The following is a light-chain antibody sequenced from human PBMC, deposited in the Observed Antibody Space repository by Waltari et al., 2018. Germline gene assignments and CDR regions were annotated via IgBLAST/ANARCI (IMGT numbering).Light chain of an antibody. CDR2: WAS. J-gene: IGKJ1*01. CDR1: QTVLYTSNNKNY. CDR3: QQYYSTPPT. Sequence: DIVMTQSPDSLAASLGERATINCKSSQTVLYTSNNKNYLAWFQQKPGQPPRLLIYWASTRESGVPERFSGSGSETDFPLTISSLQAEDVAVYFCQQYYSTPPTFGHGTKVEV. V-gene: IGKV4-1*01.